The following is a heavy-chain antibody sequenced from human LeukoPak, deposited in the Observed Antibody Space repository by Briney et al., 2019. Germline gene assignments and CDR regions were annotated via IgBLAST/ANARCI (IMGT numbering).Heavy chain of an antibody. CDR2: IYYSGST. CDR3: ARAPDQNYDFWSGHPRNWFDP. Sequence: PSETLSLTCTVSGGSISSYYWSWIRQPPGKGLEWIGYIYYSGSTNYNPSLKSRVTISVDTSKNQFSLKLSSVTAADTAVYYCARAPDQNYDFWSGHPRNWFDPWGQGTLVTVSS. D-gene: IGHD3-3*01. CDR1: GGSISSYY. J-gene: IGHJ5*02. V-gene: IGHV4-59*01.